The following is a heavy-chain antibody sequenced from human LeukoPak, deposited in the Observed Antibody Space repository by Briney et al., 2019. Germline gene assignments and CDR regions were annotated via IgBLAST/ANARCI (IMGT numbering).Heavy chain of an antibody. Sequence: PGGSLRLSCAASGFTFDDYAMHWVRQAPGKGLEWVSGISWNSGSIGYADSVKGRFTISRDNAKNSLYLQMNSLRAEDMALYYCARSYSSGWYGYFDYWGQGTLVTASS. V-gene: IGHV3-9*03. CDR1: GFTFDDYA. D-gene: IGHD6-19*01. CDR3: ARSYSSGWYGYFDY. CDR2: ISWNSGSI. J-gene: IGHJ4*02.